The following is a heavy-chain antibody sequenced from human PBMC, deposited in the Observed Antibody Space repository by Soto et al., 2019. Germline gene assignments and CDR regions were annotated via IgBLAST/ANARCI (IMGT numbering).Heavy chain of an antibody. CDR1: GDSISNYY. CDR2: VYYSGNT. D-gene: IGHD3-3*01. Sequence: QVQLQESGPGLVKPSETLSLTCNVSGDSISNYYWSWIRQAPGKGLEWIGYVYYSGNTDYNPSLKRRVTLSLDTSKNQFSLTLTSVTAADTAVYYCAGSSGYGSAYWGQGTLVTVSS. CDR3: AGSSGYGSAY. V-gene: IGHV4-59*08. J-gene: IGHJ4*02.